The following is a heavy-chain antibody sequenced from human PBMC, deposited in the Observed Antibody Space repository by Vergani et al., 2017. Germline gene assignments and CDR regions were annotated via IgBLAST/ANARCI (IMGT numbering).Heavy chain of an antibody. J-gene: IGHJ4*02. Sequence: QVQLQQWGAGLLKPSETLSLTCAVYGGSFSGYYWSWIRQPPGKGLEWIGEINHSGSTNYNPSLKSRVTISVDTSKNQFSLKLSSVTAADTAVYYCARGIAVAGTSSPRLVYYFDYWGQGTLVTVSS. CDR3: ARGIAVAGTSSPRLVYYFDY. CDR2: INHSGST. V-gene: IGHV4-34*01. CDR1: GGSFSGYY. D-gene: IGHD6-19*01.